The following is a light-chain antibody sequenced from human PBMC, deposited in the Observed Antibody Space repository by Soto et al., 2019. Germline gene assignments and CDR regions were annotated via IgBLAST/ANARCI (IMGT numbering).Light chain of an antibody. Sequence: DIQVTQSPSTLSASVGDRVTITCRASQTISNWLAWYQQKPGKAPKLLIYKASGLESGVPSRFSGSGSGTEFTLPISTLQPDDFAIYHSQQYNIYPRTFGQGTKVKIK. CDR3: QQYNIYPRT. V-gene: IGKV1-5*03. CDR1: QTISNW. J-gene: IGKJ1*01. CDR2: KAS.